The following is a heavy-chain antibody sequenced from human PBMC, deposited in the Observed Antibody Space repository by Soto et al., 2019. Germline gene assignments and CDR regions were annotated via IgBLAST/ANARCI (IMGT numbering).Heavy chain of an antibody. CDR2: IYYSGST. Sequence: PSETLSLTCTVSGGSISSYYWSWIRQPPGKGLEWIGYIYYSGSTNYNPSLKSRVTISVDTSKNQFSLKLSSVTAADTAVYYCARAEARYCTNCVGSLLYWGQGTLVTVSS. J-gene: IGHJ4*02. CDR1: GGSISSYY. V-gene: IGHV4-59*01. D-gene: IGHD2-8*01. CDR3: ARAEARYCTNCVGSLLY.